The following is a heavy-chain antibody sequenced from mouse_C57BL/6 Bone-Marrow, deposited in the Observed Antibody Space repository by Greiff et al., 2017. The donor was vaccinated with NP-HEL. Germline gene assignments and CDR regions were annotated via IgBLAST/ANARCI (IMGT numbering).Heavy chain of an antibody. Sequence: VHVKQSGTVLARPGASVKMSCKTSGYTFTSYWMHWVKQRPGQGLEWIGAIYPGNSDTSYNQKFKGKAKLTAVTSASTAYMELSSLTNEDSAVYYCTRRGTTVVADDYWGQGTTLTVSS. V-gene: IGHV1-5*01. J-gene: IGHJ2*01. D-gene: IGHD1-1*01. CDR3: TRRGTTVVADDY. CDR2: IYPGNSDT. CDR1: GYTFTSYW.